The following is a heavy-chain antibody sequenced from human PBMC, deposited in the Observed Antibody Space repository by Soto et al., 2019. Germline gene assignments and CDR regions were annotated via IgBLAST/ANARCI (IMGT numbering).Heavy chain of an antibody. CDR2: MNPNSGNT. D-gene: IGHD1-1*01. J-gene: IGHJ4*02. CDR1: GYTFTSYD. V-gene: IGHV1-8*01. CDR3: ASRWNDEGGSFPQNQFDY. Sequence: QVQLVQSGAEVKKPGASVKVSCKASGYTFTSYDINWVRQATGQGLEWMGWMNPNSGNTGYAQKFQGRVTMTRNTSISTAYMELSSLRSEDTAVYYCASRWNDEGGSFPQNQFDYWGQGTLVTVSS.